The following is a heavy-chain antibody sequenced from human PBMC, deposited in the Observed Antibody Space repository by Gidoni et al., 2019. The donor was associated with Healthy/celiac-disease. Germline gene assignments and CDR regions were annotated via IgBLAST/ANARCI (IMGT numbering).Heavy chain of an antibody. V-gene: IGHV3-53*04. CDR2: IYSGGST. D-gene: IGHD6-19*01. Sequence: EVQLVESGGGLVQPGGSLRLSCAASGFTVSSNYLSWVRPAPGKGLDWVSVIYSGGSTYDADSVKGRFTISRHNSKNTLYLQMNSLRAEDTAVYYCARDKGSGWHNWFDPWGQGTLVTVSS. J-gene: IGHJ5*02. CDR1: GFTVSSNY. CDR3: ARDKGSGWHNWFDP.